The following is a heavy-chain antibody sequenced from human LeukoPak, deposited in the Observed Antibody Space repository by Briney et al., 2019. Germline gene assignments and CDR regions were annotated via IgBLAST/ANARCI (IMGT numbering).Heavy chain of an antibody. D-gene: IGHD5-18*01. V-gene: IGHV4-59*01. Sequence: SETLSLTCTVSGGSISSYYWSWIRQPPGKGLEWIGYIYYSGSTNYNPSLKSRVTISVDTSKNQFSLKLSSVTAADTAVYYCAREDTAMANGLDYWGQGTLVTVSS. CDR3: AREDTAMANGLDY. CDR2: IYYSGST. CDR1: GGSISSYY. J-gene: IGHJ4*02.